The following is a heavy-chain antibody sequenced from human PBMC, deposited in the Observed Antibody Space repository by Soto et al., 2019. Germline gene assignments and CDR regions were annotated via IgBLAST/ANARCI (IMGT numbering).Heavy chain of an antibody. Sequence: ETLSLTCTVSGGSVSSGSYYWSWIRQPPGKGLEWIGYIYYSGSTNYNPSLKSRVTISVDTSKNQFSLKLSSVTAADTSVYYCARWYYYDSSGYYFDYWGQGTLVTVS. V-gene: IGHV4-61*01. CDR3: ARWYYYDSSGYYFDY. CDR1: GGSVSSGSYY. J-gene: IGHJ4*02. CDR2: IYYSGST. D-gene: IGHD3-22*01.